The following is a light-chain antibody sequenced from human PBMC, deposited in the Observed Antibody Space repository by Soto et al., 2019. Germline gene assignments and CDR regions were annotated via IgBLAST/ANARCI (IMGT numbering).Light chain of an antibody. CDR1: QSVLDNSTNKSY. V-gene: IGKV4-1*01. CDR3: HQYYTPPQT. CDR2: WAS. J-gene: IGKJ2*01. Sequence: VLTQSPSSLAVSLGERATVNCRSSQSVLDNSTNKSYLAWYQKKPGHPPKLLVHWASVREAGVPDRFSGGGSGTDFPLTISSLQAEDVAVYYCHQYYTPPQTFGQGTQLEIK.